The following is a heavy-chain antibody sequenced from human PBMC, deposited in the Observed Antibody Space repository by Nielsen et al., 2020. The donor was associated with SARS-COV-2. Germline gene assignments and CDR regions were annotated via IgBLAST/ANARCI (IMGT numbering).Heavy chain of an antibody. V-gene: IGHV1-69*05. D-gene: IGHD2-15*01. CDR2: IIPIFGTA. CDR1: GGTFSSYA. J-gene: IGHJ6*02. Sequence: SVKVSCKASGGTFSSYAISWVRQAPGQGLEWMGGIIPIFGTANYAQKLQGRVTMTTDTSTSTAYMELRSLRSDDTAVYYCARTDIVVVVAAGYYGMDVWGQGTTVTVSS. CDR3: ARTDIVVVVAAGYYGMDV.